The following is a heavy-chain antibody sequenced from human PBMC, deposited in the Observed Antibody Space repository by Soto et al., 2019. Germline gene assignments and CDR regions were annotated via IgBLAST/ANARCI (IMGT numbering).Heavy chain of an antibody. CDR3: ARNHDYGDYVDY. Sequence: SETLSLTCTVSGGSISSYYWSWIRQPPGKGLEWIGYIYYSGSTNYNPSLKSRVTISVDTSKNQFSLKLSSVTAADTAVYYCARNHDYGDYVDYWGQGTLVTVSS. CDR2: IYYSGST. V-gene: IGHV4-59*01. CDR1: GGSISSYY. D-gene: IGHD4-17*01. J-gene: IGHJ4*02.